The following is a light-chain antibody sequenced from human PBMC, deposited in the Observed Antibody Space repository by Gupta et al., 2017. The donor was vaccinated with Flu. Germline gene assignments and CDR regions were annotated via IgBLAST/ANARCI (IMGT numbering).Light chain of an antibody. CDR1: SMRGYN. Sequence: GQTVRITCEGDSMRGYNVHWYQQRPGQAPVLVVYAKNDRPSGIPERFSGSNSGNTATLTITRVQAEDEADYYCHARDSSTDHVVFGGGTKLTVL. J-gene: IGLJ2*01. CDR3: HARDSSTDHVV. V-gene: IGLV3-19*01. CDR2: AKN.